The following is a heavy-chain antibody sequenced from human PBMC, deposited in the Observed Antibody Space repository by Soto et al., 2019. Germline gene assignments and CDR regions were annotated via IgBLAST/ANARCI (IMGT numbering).Heavy chain of an antibody. Sequence: PGGSLRLSCAASGFTFDDYAMHWVRQAPGKGLEWVSGISWNSGSIGYADSVKGRFTISRDNSKNTLYLQMNSLRAEDTSVYYCAKEGGLSGSYYISSSYYFDYWGQGTLVTVSS. CDR3: AKEGGLSGSYYISSSYYFDY. CDR1: GFTFDDYA. J-gene: IGHJ4*02. V-gene: IGHV3-9*01. CDR2: ISWNSGSI. D-gene: IGHD1-26*01.